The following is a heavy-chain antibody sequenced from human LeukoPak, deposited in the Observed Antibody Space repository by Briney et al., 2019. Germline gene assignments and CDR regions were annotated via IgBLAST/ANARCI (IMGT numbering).Heavy chain of an antibody. Sequence: GSLRLSCAASGFPYRRYSMNWVRQAPGKGLEWVATISSGSDYIYHADSVRGRFTISRDNARDSLYLQMDSLRPEDTSVYSCTRDLSSGMPGGFDYWGQGILVTVSS. CDR1: GFPYRRYS. CDR2: ISSGSDYI. CDR3: TRDLSSGMPGGFDY. D-gene: IGHD2-2*01. J-gene: IGHJ4*02. V-gene: IGHV3-21*01.